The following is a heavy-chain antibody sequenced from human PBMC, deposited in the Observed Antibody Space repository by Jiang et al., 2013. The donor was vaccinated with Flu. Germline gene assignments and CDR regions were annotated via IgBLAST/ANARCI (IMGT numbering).Heavy chain of an antibody. CDR3: ARSLYSGTSQGVFDV. D-gene: IGHD1-26*01. Sequence: QYGAEVKKPGASVKISCKASGYTFPIYYMHWVRQAPGQGLEWMGIINPSGGSTSYAQKFQDRVTLTTDTSTSTVSMELGSLRSEDTAVYFCARSLYSGTSQGVFDVWGQGTLVSV. CDR1: GYTFPIYY. CDR2: INPSGGST. J-gene: IGHJ4*02. V-gene: IGHV1-46*01.